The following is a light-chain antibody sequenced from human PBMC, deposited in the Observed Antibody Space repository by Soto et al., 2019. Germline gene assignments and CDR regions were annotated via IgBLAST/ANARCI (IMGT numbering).Light chain of an antibody. CDR3: NSYRTISTYV. Sequence: QSVLTQPASVSGSPGQSITISCTGTTSDIGGYNFVSWYQQHPGKAPKLLIYDVRNRPSGVSNRFSGSKSGSTASLTISGLQAEDEADYYCNSYRTISTYVFGSGTKVTVL. CDR2: DVR. J-gene: IGLJ1*01. V-gene: IGLV2-14*01. CDR1: TSDIGGYNF.